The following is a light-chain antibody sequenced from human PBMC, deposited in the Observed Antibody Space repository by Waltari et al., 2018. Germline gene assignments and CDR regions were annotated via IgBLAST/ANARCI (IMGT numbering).Light chain of an antibody. Sequence: QSGLTLPPSVSGAPGQSVTISCTGNSSHIGADSDVHCYQVLPGTAPKLLIFGNNHRPSGVPDRFSGSKSGTSASLAITGLQAEDEADYYCQSYDSSLIASVFGGGTKLTVL. CDR3: QSYDSSLIASV. J-gene: IGLJ2*01. CDR1: SSHIGADSD. V-gene: IGLV1-40*01. CDR2: GNN.